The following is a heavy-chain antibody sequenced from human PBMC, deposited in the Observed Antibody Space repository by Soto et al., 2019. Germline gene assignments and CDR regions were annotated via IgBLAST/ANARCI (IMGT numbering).Heavy chain of an antibody. J-gene: IGHJ4*02. CDR2: IWYDGSNK. Sequence: GGSLRLSCAASGFTFSSYGMHWVRQAPGKGLEWVAVIWYDGSNKYYADSVKGRFTISRDNSKNTLYLQMNSLRAEDTAVYYCARSWEGYCSGGSCYSPHLNGVINFDYWGQGTLVTVSS. D-gene: IGHD2-15*01. V-gene: IGHV3-33*01. CDR3: ARSWEGYCSGGSCYSPHLNGVINFDY. CDR1: GFTFSSYG.